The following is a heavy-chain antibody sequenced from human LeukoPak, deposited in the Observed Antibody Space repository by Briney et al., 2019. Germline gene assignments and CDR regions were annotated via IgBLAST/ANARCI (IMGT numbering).Heavy chain of an antibody. Sequence: GGSLRLSCAVSGYNFGNAWMNWVRQAPGKGLEWVAVIWYDGSNKYYADSVKGRFTISRDNSKNTLYLQMNSLRAEDTAVYYCARSYYYDSSGYPGPIDYWGQGTPVTVSS. CDR2: IWYDGSNK. CDR1: GYNFGNAW. D-gene: IGHD3-22*01. CDR3: ARSYYYDSSGYPGPIDY. J-gene: IGHJ4*02. V-gene: IGHV3-33*08.